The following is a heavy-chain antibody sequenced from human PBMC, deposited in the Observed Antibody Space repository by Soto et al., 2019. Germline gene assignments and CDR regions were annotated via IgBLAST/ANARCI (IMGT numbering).Heavy chain of an antibody. V-gene: IGHV4-34*01. J-gene: IGHJ6*03. CDR1: GGSFSDFH. Sequence: QVQLQQWGAGLLKPSETLSLTCAVYGGSFSDFHWSWIRQPPGKGLEWIGEIHHRGNTNYNPSLRSRVTMSVDTSQHQFSLKMTSVTAAVTAVYYCARTHYSMDVWDKGTTVTVSS. CDR2: IHHRGNT. CDR3: ARTHYSMDV.